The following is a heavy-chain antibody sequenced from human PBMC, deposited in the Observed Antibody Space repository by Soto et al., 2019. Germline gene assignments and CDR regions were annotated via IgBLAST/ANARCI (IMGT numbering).Heavy chain of an antibody. CDR2: ISATGGGT. D-gene: IGHD1-1*01. J-gene: IGHJ2*01. Sequence: KGLEWVSLISATGGGTYYADSVKGRFTISRDNSHNTLYLQVHSLTAEDTAVYYCSKAHDGRRDSAPVSAFLLNRSSDL. CDR3: SKAHDGRRDSAPVSAFLLNRSSDL. V-gene: IGHV3-23*01.